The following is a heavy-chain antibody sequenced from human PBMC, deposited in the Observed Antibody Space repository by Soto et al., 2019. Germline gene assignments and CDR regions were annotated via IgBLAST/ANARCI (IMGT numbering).Heavy chain of an antibody. J-gene: IGHJ5*02. CDR3: EYRPDRYGRLDP. CDR1: GFSLSASGVG. D-gene: IGHD5-18*01. CDR2: IYWDDTT. Sequence: QITLKEAGPTLVKPTQTLTLTCTFSGFSLSASGVGVGWIRQPPGKALEWLALIYWDDTTRYSPSLKSRITITKDASKNQVVPTMTNMDPVDTAGYYGEYRPDRYGRLDPWGQGTLVTVSS. V-gene: IGHV2-5*02.